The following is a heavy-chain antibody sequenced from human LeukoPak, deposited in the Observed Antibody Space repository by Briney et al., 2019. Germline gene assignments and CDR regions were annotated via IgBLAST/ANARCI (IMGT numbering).Heavy chain of an antibody. D-gene: IGHD3-22*01. CDR3: AKGSYYDSSGSFYFDY. V-gene: IGHV3-23*01. J-gene: IGHJ4*02. CDR2: ISGSGDNT. Sequence: GGSLRLSCAASGFTFSSYAMSWVRQAPGKGLEWVSGISGSGDNTYYADSVKGRFTITRDNSKNTLYVQVNSLGTEDTAAYYCAKGSYYDSSGSFYFDYWGQGTLVTVSS. CDR1: GFTFSSYA.